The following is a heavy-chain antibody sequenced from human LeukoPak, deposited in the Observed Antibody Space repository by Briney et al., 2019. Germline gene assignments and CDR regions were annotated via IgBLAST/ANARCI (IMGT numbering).Heavy chain of an antibody. Sequence: GGSLRLSCAASGFTFDDYAMHWVRQAPGKGLGGVSGISWNSGSIVYADSVKGRFTISRDNAKNSLYLQMNSLRAEDMALYYCAKDRAPHPHDAFDIWGQGTMVTVSS. J-gene: IGHJ3*02. CDR1: GFTFDDYA. CDR3: AKDRAPHPHDAFDI. CDR2: ISWNSGSI. V-gene: IGHV3-9*03.